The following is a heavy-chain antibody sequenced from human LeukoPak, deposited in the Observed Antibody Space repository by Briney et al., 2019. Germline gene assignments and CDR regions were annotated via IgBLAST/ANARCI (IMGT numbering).Heavy chain of an antibody. CDR3: AREVVSIPSYFES. J-gene: IGHJ4*02. V-gene: IGHV3-53*01. CDR1: GFTVSSSY. D-gene: IGHD2-15*01. Sequence: GGSLRLSCAASGFTVSSSYMYWVRQAPGKGLEWVSFFYRGETTYYAESVRGRFTISRDISKNTLDLLLNSLIPEDTAVYYCAREVVSIPSYFESWGQGTRVTVSS. CDR2: FYRGETT.